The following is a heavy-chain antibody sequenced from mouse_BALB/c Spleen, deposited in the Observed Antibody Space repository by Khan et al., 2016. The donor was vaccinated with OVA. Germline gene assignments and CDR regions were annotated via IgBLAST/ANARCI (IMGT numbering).Heavy chain of an antibody. D-gene: IGHD1-1*01. CDR3: SRQPCYYGSNSYFDF. V-gene: IGHV5-6*01. CDR1: GFTFSNYA. CDR2: ISSGGTYT. J-gene: IGHJ2*01. Sequence: EVELVESGGDLVKPGGSLKLFCAASGFTFSNYAMSWVRQTPDKRMEWVASISSGGTYTYYADSVQGRVIISRDNAENSLYLQMSSLKSEDTAMYYCSRQPCYYGSNSYFDFWGQVTTLTVAS.